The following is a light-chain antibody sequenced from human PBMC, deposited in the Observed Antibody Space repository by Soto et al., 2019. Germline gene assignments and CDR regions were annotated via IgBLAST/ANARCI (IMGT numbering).Light chain of an antibody. CDR3: CSHAGSNTYV. Sequence: QSALTQPRSVSGSPGQSVTISCTGTRSDAGGYKFVSWYQQHPGKAPKLMIYDVNKRPSGVPDRFSGSKSGNAASLTISGLQADDEADYYCCSHAGSNTYVFGTGTKLTVL. CDR2: DVN. J-gene: IGLJ1*01. V-gene: IGLV2-11*01. CDR1: RSDAGGYKF.